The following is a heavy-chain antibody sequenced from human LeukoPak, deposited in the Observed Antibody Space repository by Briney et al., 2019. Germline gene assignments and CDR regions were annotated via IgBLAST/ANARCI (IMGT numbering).Heavy chain of an antibody. Sequence: PGGSLRLSCAASGFTFSSYAMHWVRQAPGKGLEYVSAISSNGGSTYYANSVKGRFTISRDNSKNTLYLQMGSLRAEDMAVYYCARDSRYYDSSGYYYSLDYWGQGTLVTVSS. J-gene: IGHJ4*02. D-gene: IGHD3-22*01. CDR2: ISSNGGST. V-gene: IGHV3-64*01. CDR1: GFTFSSYA. CDR3: ARDSRYYDSSGYYYSLDY.